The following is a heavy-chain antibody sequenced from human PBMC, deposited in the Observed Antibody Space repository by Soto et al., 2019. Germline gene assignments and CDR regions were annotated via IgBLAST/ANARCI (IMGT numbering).Heavy chain of an antibody. J-gene: IGHJ5*02. CDR2: INAGNGNT. CDR1: GYTFTSYA. Sequence: ASVKVSCKASGYTFTSYAMHWVRQAPGQRPEWMGWINAGNGNTKYSQKFQGRVTITRDTSASTAYMELSSLRSEDTAVYYCARGSGSYPNWFDPWGQGTLVTVSS. D-gene: IGHD1-26*01. V-gene: IGHV1-3*01. CDR3: ARGSGSYPNWFDP.